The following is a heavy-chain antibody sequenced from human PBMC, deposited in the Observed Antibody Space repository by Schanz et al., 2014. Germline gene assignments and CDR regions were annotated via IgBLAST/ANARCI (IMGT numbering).Heavy chain of an antibody. CDR2: IEFSGGTT. Sequence: EAQLLESGGGLVHPGGSRGLSGAASGFNFKAYAMSWVRRAPGKGLEWVSGIEFSGGTTYYADSVKGRFTISRDNSKNILTMQMSSLRAEDTALYYCTKGLLPVRALADVFDVWGQGTMVTVSP. D-gene: IGHD2-21*01. J-gene: IGHJ3*01. CDR1: GFNFKAYA. CDR3: TKGLLPVRALADVFDV. V-gene: IGHV3-23*01.